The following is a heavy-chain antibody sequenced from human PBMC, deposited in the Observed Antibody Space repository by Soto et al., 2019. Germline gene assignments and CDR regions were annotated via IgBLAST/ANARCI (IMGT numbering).Heavy chain of an antibody. J-gene: IGHJ6*03. CDR3: AKSLVFGDHAYMDV. CDR2: SIPIQGRA. V-gene: IGHV1-69*02. D-gene: IGHD3-16*01. Sequence: QVQLVQSGAEAKKPGSSVKVSCEASGGSFTSYIFTWVRLAPGQGLEWMGRSIPIQGRANYALKFHDRVTITADKSTNTGYMEVRRLRPEDTAVYYCAKSLVFGDHAYMDVWGKGTRVTVSS. CDR1: GGSFTSYI.